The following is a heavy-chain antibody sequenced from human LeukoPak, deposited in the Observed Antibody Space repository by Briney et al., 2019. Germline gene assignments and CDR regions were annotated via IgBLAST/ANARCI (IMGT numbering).Heavy chain of an antibody. CDR3: ARDLGYSSSPNWFDP. D-gene: IGHD6-13*01. J-gene: IGHJ5*02. V-gene: IGHV4-4*08. CDR1: GGSFSGYY. Sequence: PSETLSLTCAVYGGSFSGYYWSWIRQPPGKGLEWIGRIYTSGSTNYNPSLKSRVTISVDTSKNQFSLKLSSVTAADTAVYYCARDLGYSSSPNWFDPWGQGTLVTVSS. CDR2: IYTSGST.